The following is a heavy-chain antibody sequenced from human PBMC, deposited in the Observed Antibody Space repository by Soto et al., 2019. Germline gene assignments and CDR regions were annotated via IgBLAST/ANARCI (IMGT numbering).Heavy chain of an antibody. J-gene: IGHJ4*02. CDR3: ARRAPVTPFDY. V-gene: IGHV3-49*03. Sequence: TGGSLRLSCTGSGFRFGDYAMSWFRQAPGKGPEWVGVIRSSSYGATAEYAASVKGRFTISRDDTDRVVYLQMNGLKTEDTGVYYCARRAPVTPFDYWGPGTLVTVSS. CDR1: GFRFGDYA. D-gene: IGHD4-17*01. CDR2: IRSSSYGATA.